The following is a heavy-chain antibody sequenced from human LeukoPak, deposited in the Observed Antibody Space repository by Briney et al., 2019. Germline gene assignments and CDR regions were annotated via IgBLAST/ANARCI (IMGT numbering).Heavy chain of an antibody. CDR1: GASNNGYY. Sequence: SETLSLTCTVSGASNNGYYWSWIRQPPGKGLEWIGYTHPSGNTNYSPSLKSRVTMSLDTSTNQFSLKLNSVTAADTAVYFCARKAPKKGWFDPWGQGTLVTVSS. J-gene: IGHJ5*02. V-gene: IGHV4-4*09. CDR3: ARKAPKKGWFDP. CDR2: THPSGNT.